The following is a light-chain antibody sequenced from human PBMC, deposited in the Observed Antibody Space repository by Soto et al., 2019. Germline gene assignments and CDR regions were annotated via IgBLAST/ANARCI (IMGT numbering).Light chain of an antibody. Sequence: QSVLTQPASVSGSPGQSITLSCTGTKNDVGFYKYVSWYQRHPGSAPTLLIFEDDQRPSGVSSRFSASKSGNTASLTISGLQVEDEAESFCFSFTTTSTHVFGTGTKVTVL. V-gene: IGLV2-14*01. CDR2: EDD. CDR1: KNDVGFYKY. J-gene: IGLJ1*01. CDR3: FSFTTTSTHV.